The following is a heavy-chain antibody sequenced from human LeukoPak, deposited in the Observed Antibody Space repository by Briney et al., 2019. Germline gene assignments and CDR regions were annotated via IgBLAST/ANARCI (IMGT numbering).Heavy chain of an antibody. CDR1: GGSVSSGSYY. Sequence: SETLSLTCTVSGGSVSSGSYYWSWIRQPPGKGLEWIRYIYYSGSTNYNPSLKSRVTISVDTSKNQFSLKLSSVTAADTAVYYCARDGPHSGSYAFSYYYYGMDVWGQGTTVTVSS. J-gene: IGHJ6*02. CDR3: ARDGPHSGSYAFSYYYYGMDV. CDR2: IYYSGST. V-gene: IGHV4-61*01. D-gene: IGHD1-26*01.